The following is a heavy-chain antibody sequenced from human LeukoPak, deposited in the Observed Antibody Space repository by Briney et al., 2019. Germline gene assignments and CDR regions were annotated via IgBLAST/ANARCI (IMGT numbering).Heavy chain of an antibody. D-gene: IGHD6-19*01. CDR2: IKQDGSEK. CDR3: ARVYRSGWWPIDY. V-gene: IGHV3-7*01. CDR1: GFTFSSYW. J-gene: IGHJ4*02. Sequence: GGSLRLSCVASGFTFSSYWMSWVRQAPGKGLEWVANIKQDGSEKYYVDSVKGRFTISRDNAKNSLYLQMNSLRAEDTAVYYCARVYRSGWWPIDYWGQGTLVTVSS.